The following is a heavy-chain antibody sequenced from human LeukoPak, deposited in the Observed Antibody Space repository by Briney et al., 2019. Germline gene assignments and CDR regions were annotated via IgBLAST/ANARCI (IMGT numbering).Heavy chain of an antibody. Sequence: GGSLRLSCAASGFTSSSYWMHWVRQAPGKGLMWVSRINSDGSSTSYADSVKGRFTISRDNAKNTLYLQMNSLRTEDTAVYYCARDWVSRHWGQGTLVTVSS. D-gene: IGHD3-16*01. CDR2: INSDGSST. CDR3: ARDWVSRH. CDR1: GFTSSSYW. J-gene: IGHJ4*02. V-gene: IGHV3-74*01.